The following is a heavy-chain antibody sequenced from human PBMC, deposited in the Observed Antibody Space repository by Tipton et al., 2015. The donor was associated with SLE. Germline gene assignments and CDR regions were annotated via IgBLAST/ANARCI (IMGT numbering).Heavy chain of an antibody. CDR2: ISSSASSI. Sequence: SLRLSCGVSGFTFSSYEMNWVRQAPGKGLEWVSYISSSASSIYYADSVKGRFTISRDNAKNSLYLQMNSLRAEDTAVYYCAREYSSSSGKAFDYWGQGTLVTVS. D-gene: IGHD6-6*01. CDR1: GFTFSSYE. J-gene: IGHJ4*02. V-gene: IGHV3-48*03. CDR3: AREYSSSSGKAFDY.